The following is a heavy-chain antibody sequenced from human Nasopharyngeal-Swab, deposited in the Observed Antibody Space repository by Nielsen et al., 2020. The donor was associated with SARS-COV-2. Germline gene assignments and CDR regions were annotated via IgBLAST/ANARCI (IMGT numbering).Heavy chain of an antibody. V-gene: IGHV3-15*01. CDR3: TTRVGYYDFWSGYYRDYYGMDV. CDR2: IKSKTDGGTT. D-gene: IGHD3-3*01. J-gene: IGHJ6*02. Sequence: WIRQPPGKGLEWVGRIKSKTDGGTTDYAAPVKGRFTISRDDSKNTLYLQMNSLKTEDTAVYYCTTRVGYYDFWSGYYRDYYGMDVWGQGTTVTVSS.